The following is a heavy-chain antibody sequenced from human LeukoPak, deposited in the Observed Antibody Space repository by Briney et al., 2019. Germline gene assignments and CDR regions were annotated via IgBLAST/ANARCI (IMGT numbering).Heavy chain of an antibody. CDR1: GGSISSYY. Sequence: PSETLSPTCTVSGGSISSYYWGWIRQPPGKGLEWIGYIYYSGSTNYNPSLKSRVTISVDTSKNQFSLKLSSVTVADTAVYYCARHMDYYDSSGFYFDIWGQGTMVTVSS. CDR3: ARHMDYYDSSGFYFDI. D-gene: IGHD3-22*01. CDR2: IYYSGST. V-gene: IGHV4-59*08. J-gene: IGHJ3*02.